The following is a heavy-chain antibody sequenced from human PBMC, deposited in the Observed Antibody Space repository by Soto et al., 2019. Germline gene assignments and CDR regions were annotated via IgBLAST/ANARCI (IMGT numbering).Heavy chain of an antibody. CDR3: AKGKGVGATPDGANC. J-gene: IGHJ4*02. CDR1: GVTFSRYG. CDR2: VRSDGDTT. Sequence: GGSLRLSCAASGVTFSRYGMNWVRQAPGKGLEWVSGVRSDGDTTYNADSVKGRFTVSRDNFKNTVDLQMNSLRVEDTAVYYCAKGKGVGATPDGANCWGQGTLVTVSS. V-gene: IGHV3-23*01. D-gene: IGHD1-26*01.